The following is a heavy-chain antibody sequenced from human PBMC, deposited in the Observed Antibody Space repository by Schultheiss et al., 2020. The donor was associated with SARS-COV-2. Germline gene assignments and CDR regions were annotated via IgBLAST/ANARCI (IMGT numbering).Heavy chain of an antibody. Sequence: SETLSLTCTVSGGSISSGSYYWSWIRQPAGKGLEWIGRIYTSGSTNYNPSLKSRVTISVDTSKNQFSLKLSSVTAADTAVYYCAGSGSVVSYFDYWGQGTLVTVSS. CDR1: GGSISSGSYY. D-gene: IGHD3-10*01. CDR2: IYTSGST. J-gene: IGHJ4*02. CDR3: AGSGSVVSYFDY. V-gene: IGHV4-61*02.